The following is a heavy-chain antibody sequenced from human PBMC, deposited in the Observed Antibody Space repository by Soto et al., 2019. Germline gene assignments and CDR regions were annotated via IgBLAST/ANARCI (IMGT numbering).Heavy chain of an antibody. CDR2: ISSSSSPI. Sequence: GGSLRLSCVDSGFTFSSYSMNWVRQAPGKGLEWVSSISSSSSPIFYADSVKGRFTIFRDNAKNSLYLQMNSLRAEDTAVYYCVRGGRGYTRDDVFDIWGQGTMVTVSS. V-gene: IGHV3-21*06. J-gene: IGHJ3*02. CDR1: GFTFSSYS. CDR3: VRGGRGYTRDDVFDI. D-gene: IGHD2-2*02.